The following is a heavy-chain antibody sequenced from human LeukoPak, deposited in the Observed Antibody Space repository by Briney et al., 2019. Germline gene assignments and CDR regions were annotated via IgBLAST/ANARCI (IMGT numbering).Heavy chain of an antibody. J-gene: IGHJ6*03. Sequence: PGGSLRLSCAASGFTFDDYGMSWVRQAPGKGLEWVSGINWNGGSTGYADSVKGRFTISRDNAKNSLYLQMNSLRAEDTALYYCARVGEDIVVVPAAKAAYYYYMDVWGKGTTVTVSS. V-gene: IGHV3-20*04. CDR2: INWNGGST. CDR1: GFTFDDYG. D-gene: IGHD2-2*01. CDR3: ARVGEDIVVVPAAKAAYYYYMDV.